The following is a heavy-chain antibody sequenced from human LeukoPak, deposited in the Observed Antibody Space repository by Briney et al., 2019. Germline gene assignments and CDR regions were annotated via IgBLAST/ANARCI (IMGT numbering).Heavy chain of an antibody. CDR2: VTPIFGTA. J-gene: IGHJ4*02. V-gene: IGHV1-69*13. CDR1: GDTFSTHA. Sequence: ASVKVSCKVSGDTFSTHAVSWVRQAPGQGPEWMGGVTPIFGTANYAQKFQGRVTITADESTNTAYLELNSLRSEDTAVYYCARCRTPYNNYYFDYWGQGTLVTVSS. CDR3: ARCRTPYNNYYFDY. D-gene: IGHD4-11*01.